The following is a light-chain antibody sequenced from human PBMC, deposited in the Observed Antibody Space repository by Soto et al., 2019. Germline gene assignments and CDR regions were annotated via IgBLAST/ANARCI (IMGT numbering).Light chain of an antibody. J-gene: IGLJ1*01. Sequence: QSALIQPPSVSGSPGQSVTISCTGTSSDVGSYDYVSWYQQHPGTVPKPMIYNVNTQPSGVPDRFSGSKSGNTASLTISGLQAEDEADYYCSSFTTISTYVFGTGTKVTVL. CDR1: SSDVGSYDY. CDR3: SSFTTISTYV. V-gene: IGLV2-18*02. CDR2: NVN.